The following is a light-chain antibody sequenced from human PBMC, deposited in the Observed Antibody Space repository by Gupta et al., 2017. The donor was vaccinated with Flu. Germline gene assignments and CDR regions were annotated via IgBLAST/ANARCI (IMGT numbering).Light chain of an antibody. V-gene: IGLV2-11*01. CDR1: SNDVGGSNR. J-gene: IGLJ1*01. CDR3: PSYAGRVTWV. CDR2: DVT. Sequence: QSAPTQPRSVSGSPGQSVTISCTGSSNDVGGSNRVSWYQQRPGKAPKLLLYDVTERPSGVPDRFSGSKSGNTASLTISGLQADDEADYYCPSYAGRVTWVFGTGTTVTVL.